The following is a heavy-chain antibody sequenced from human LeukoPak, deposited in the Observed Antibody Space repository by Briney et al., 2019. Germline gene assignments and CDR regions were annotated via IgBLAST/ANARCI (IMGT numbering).Heavy chain of an antibody. Sequence: SEALSLTCTVSGVSISSSSYYWGWIRQPPGKGLEWIGSIYYSGSTYYNPSLKSRVTMSVDTSKNQFSLKLSSVTAADTAVYYCARAPLSGYCSSTSCGWFDPWGQGTLVTVSS. D-gene: IGHD2-2*01. CDR3: ARAPLSGYCSSTSCGWFDP. J-gene: IGHJ5*02. CDR1: GVSISSSSYY. V-gene: IGHV4-39*07. CDR2: IYYSGST.